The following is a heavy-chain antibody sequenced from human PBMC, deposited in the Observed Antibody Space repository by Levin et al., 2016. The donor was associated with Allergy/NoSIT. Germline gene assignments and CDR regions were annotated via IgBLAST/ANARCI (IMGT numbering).Heavy chain of an antibody. CDR1: GGTFSSYA. CDR2: IIPIFGTA. D-gene: IGHD6-6*01. V-gene: IGHV1-69*13. J-gene: IGHJ3*02. Sequence: SVKVSCKASGGTFSSYAISWVRQAPGQGLEWMGGIIPIFGTANYAQKFQGRVTITADESTSTAYMELSSLRSEDTAVYYCASRKEGYSSSGSGDAFDIWGQGTMVTVSS. CDR3: ASRKEGYSSSGSGDAFDI.